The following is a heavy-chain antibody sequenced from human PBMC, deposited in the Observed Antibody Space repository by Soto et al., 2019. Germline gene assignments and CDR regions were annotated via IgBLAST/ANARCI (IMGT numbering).Heavy chain of an antibody. CDR2: LSHTGST. J-gene: IGHJ4*02. D-gene: IGHD2-2*01. CDR1: RGSFSGYY. V-gene: IGHV4-34*01. CDR3: ARVGQPPSDY. Sequence: PSETLSLTCAVSRGSFSGYYWSWVRQFPGKGLEWIGELSHTGSTNYNPSLKSRVTMSIDTSKKEISLKLSSVTAADTAVYYCARVGQPPSDYWGQGTLVTVSS.